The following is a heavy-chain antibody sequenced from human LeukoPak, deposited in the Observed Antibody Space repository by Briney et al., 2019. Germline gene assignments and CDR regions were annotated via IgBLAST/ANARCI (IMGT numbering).Heavy chain of an antibody. Sequence: GGSLRLSCAASGFTFSSYAMKWVRQAPGKGLEWVSYISTSSSYIYYADSVKGRFIISRDNAKNSLYLQMDSLRAEDTAVYYCARVRTGITGKWYFDFWGRGTLVTVPS. V-gene: IGHV3-21*01. CDR1: GFTFSSYA. D-gene: IGHD1-1*01. CDR3: ARVRTGITGKWYFDF. CDR2: ISTSSSYI. J-gene: IGHJ2*01.